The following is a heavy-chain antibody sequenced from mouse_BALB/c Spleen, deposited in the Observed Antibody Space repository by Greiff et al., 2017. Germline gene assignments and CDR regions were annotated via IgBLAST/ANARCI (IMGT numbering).Heavy chain of an antibody. J-gene: IGHJ3*01. Sequence: EVKLLESGPSLVKPSQTLSLTCSVTGDSITSGYWNWFRKFPGNKLEYMGYISYSGSTYYNPPLKSRISITRDTSKNQYYLQLNSVTTEDTATYYCARRVMITSWFAYWGQGTLVTVSA. CDR3: ARRVMITSWFAY. V-gene: IGHV3-8*02. CDR1: GDSITSGY. CDR2: ISYSGST. D-gene: IGHD2-4*01.